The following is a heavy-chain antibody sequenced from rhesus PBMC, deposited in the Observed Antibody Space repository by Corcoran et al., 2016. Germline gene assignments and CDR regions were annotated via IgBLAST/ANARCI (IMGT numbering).Heavy chain of an antibody. J-gene: IGHJ4*01. CDR3: ASYSGSFLGYFDY. Sequence: QLQLQESGPGLVKPSETLSVTCAVSAGSISSSYWSWIRQAPGKGLEWIGYIYGSGSSTNYNPSLKSRVTLSVDTSKNQLSLKLSSVTAADTAVYYCASYSGSFLGYFDYWGQGVLVTVSS. V-gene: IGHV4-169*01. CDR1: AGSISSSY. CDR2: IYGSGSST. D-gene: IGHD3-16*01.